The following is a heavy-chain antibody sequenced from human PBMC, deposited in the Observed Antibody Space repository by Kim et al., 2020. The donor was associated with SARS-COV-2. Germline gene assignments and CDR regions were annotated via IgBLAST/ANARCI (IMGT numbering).Heavy chain of an antibody. Sequence: YSQKFQGRVTITRDTSASTAYMELRSLSSEDTAVYYCARVRSGYYGGVDYWGQGTLVTVSS. J-gene: IGHJ4*02. CDR3: ARVRSGYYGGVDY. D-gene: IGHD5-12*01. V-gene: IGHV1-3*01.